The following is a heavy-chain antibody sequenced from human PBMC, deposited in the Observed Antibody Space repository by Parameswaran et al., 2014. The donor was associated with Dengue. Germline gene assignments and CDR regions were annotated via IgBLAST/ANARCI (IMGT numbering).Heavy chain of an antibody. Sequence: WVRQAPGQGLEWMGIINPSGGNTTYAQTFQGRVTMTRDTSTSTVYMDLSSLRSEDTAVYYCASHCSSSSCLRYGMDVWGQGTRVTVSS. J-gene: IGHJ6*02. D-gene: IGHD2-2*01. CDR3: ASHCSSSSCLRYGMDV. V-gene: IGHV1-46*01. CDR2: INPSGGNT.